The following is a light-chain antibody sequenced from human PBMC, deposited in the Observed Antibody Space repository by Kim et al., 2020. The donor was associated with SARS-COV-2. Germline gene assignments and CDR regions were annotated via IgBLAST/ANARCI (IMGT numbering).Light chain of an antibody. CDR3: QQLNSYPPYT. CDR2: AAS. J-gene: IGKJ2*01. V-gene: IGKV1-9*01. CDR1: QGISSY. Sequence: DIQLTQSPSSLSASVGDRVTITCRASQGISSYLAWYQQKPGKAPKLLIYAASTLQSGVPSRFSGSGSGTEFTLTISSLQPDDFATYYCQQLNSYPPYTFGQGNKLEI.